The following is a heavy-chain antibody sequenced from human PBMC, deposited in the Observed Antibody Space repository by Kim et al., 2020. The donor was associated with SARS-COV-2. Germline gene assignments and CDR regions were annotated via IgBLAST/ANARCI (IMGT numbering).Heavy chain of an antibody. D-gene: IGHD3-10*01. J-gene: IGHJ4*02. CDR3: ARDSRSGSGSYGFDY. CDR1: GGTFSSYA. V-gene: IGHV1-69*13. CDR2: IIPIFGTA. Sequence: SVKVSCKASGGTFSSYAISWVRQAPGQGLEWMGGIIPIFGTANYAQKFQGRVTITADESTSTAYMELSSLRSEDTAVYYCARDSRSGSGSYGFDYWGQGTLVTVSS.